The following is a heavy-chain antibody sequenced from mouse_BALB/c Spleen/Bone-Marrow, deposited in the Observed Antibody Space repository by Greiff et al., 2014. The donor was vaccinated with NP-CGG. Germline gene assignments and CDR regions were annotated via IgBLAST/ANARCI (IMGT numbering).Heavy chain of an antibody. V-gene: IGHV2-3*01. J-gene: IGHJ3*01. D-gene: IGHD5-1*01. CDR1: GFSLTSYG. Sequence: VQLQQSGPGLVAPSQSLSITCTVSGFSLTSYGVSWVRQPPGKGLEWLGVIWADGSTGYHSTLISRLSISKDNSKSQVFLKLNSLQTDDTAAYYCAKGEPYLAWFAYWGQGTLVTVSA. CDR3: AKGEPYLAWFAY. CDR2: IWADGST.